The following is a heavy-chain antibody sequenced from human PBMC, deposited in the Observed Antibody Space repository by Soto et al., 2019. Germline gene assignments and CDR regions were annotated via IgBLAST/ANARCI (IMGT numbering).Heavy chain of an antibody. V-gene: IGHV4-34*01. CDR3: ARRRYSSNWYRNAPDY. J-gene: IGHJ4*02. D-gene: IGHD6-13*01. Sequence: QVQLQQRGAGLLKPSETLSLTCAVYGGSFSGYYWSWIRQPPGKGLEWIGEINHSGSTNDNPSLKSRVTISVDTSKNQFSLKLSSVTAADTAVYYCARRRYSSNWYRNAPDYWGQGTLVSVSS. CDR1: GGSFSGYY. CDR2: INHSGST.